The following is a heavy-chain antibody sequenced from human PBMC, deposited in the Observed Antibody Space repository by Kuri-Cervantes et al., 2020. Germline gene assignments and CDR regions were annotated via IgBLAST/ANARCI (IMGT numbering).Heavy chain of an antibody. V-gene: IGHV5-51*01. CDR2: ISPGDSDT. D-gene: IGHD3-3*02. J-gene: IGHJ4*02. CDR3: ARQNPIFGVVIARPFDY. CDR1: GYNFANYW. Sequence: KVSCKGSGYNFANYWIGWVRQMPGKGLDWMGIISPGDSDTRYSPSFQGQVTISADKSISTAYLQWSSLKASDTAMYYCARQNPIFGVVIARPFDYWGQGTLVTVSS.